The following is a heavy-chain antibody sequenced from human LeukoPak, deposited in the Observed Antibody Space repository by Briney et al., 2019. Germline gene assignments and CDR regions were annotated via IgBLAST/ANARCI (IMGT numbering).Heavy chain of an antibody. CDR2: IYYSGST. V-gene: IGHV4-39*01. CDR3: ARHVSVTMVRGVIIDY. CDR1: GGSISSSSYY. J-gene: IGHJ4*02. D-gene: IGHD3-10*01. Sequence: PSETLSLTCTVSGGSISSSSYYWGWIRQPPGKGLEWIGSIYYSGSTHYNPSLKSRVTISVDTSKNQFSLKLSSVTAADTAVYYCARHVSVTMVRGVIIDYWGQGTLVTVSS.